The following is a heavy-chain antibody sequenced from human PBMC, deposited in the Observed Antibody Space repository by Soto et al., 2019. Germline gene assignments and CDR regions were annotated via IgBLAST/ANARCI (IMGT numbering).Heavy chain of an antibody. D-gene: IGHD6-13*01. J-gene: IGHJ6*02. Sequence: GGSLRLSCAASGFTFSSYSMNWVRQAPGKGLEWVAVISYDGSNKYYADSVKGRFTISRDNSKNTLYLQMNSLRAEDTAVYYCAKDLRAAVYYYGMDVWGQGTTVTVSS. CDR1: GFTFSSYS. CDR3: AKDLRAAVYYYGMDV. V-gene: IGHV3-30*18. CDR2: ISYDGSNK.